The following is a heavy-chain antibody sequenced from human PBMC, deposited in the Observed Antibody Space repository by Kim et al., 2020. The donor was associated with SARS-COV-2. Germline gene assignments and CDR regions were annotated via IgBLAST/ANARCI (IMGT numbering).Heavy chain of an antibody. V-gene: IGHV1-2*02. J-gene: IGHJ4*02. CDR3: AKFTSAGPEPN. Sequence: ASVKVSCKASGYTFTDYYMHWVRQAPGQGLEWMGWIYPNRGGTKYAQKFQGRVTMTRDTSITTAYMELSSLRSDDTAVYYCAKFTSAGPEPNWGQGTLVT. D-gene: IGHD6-13*01. CDR1: GYTFTDYY. CDR2: IYPNRGGT.